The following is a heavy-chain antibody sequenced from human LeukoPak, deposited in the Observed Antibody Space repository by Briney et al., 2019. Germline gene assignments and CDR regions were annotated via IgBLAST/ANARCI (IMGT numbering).Heavy chain of an antibody. V-gene: IGHV3-30*18. CDR1: GFTFSSYG. J-gene: IGHJ4*02. D-gene: IGHD6-13*01. CDR2: ISYDGSNK. CDR3: AKSFPAAGTFGDY. Sequence: GGSLRLSCAASGFTFSSYGMHWVRQAPGKGLEWVAVISYDGSNKYYADSVKGRFTISRDNSKNTLYLQMNSLRAEDTAVYYCAKSFPAAGTFGDYWGQGALVTVSS.